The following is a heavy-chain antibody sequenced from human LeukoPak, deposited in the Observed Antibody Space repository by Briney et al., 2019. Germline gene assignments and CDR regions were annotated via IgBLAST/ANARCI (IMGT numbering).Heavy chain of an antibody. V-gene: IGHV3-30*18. CDR2: ISYDGSNK. CDR1: GFTFSSYG. J-gene: IGHJ4*02. Sequence: GGSLRLSCAASGFTFSSYGMHWVRQAPGKGLEWVAVISYDGSNKYYADSVKGRFTISRDNSKNTLYLQMNSLRAEDTAVYYCAKPGIVVVVAATHFDYWGQGTLVTVSS. CDR3: AKPGIVVVVAATHFDY. D-gene: IGHD2-15*01.